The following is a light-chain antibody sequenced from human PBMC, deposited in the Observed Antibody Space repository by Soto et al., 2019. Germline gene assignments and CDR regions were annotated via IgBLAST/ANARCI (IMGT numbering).Light chain of an antibody. V-gene: IGKV1-39*01. CDR1: QTISSY. Sequence: DIQMTQSPSSVSASVGDRVTITCRASQTISSYLYWYQQKPGKAPKLLIYAASSLQSGVPSRFSGSGSGTDFTLTISSLQPEDFATYYCQQSHSIPYTFGQGTKLEIK. J-gene: IGKJ2*01. CDR3: QQSHSIPYT. CDR2: AAS.